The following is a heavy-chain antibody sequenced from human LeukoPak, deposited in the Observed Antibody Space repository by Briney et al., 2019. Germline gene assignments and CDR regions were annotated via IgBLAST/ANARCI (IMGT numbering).Heavy chain of an antibody. J-gene: IGHJ4*02. Sequence: GGSLRLSCTASGFTFGDYYMTWIRQAPGKGLEWISYIGTTASDIYYADSVKGRFTTSRDDAKNSLYLEMSSLRDEDTALYYCARVYRLLDYWGQGTLVTVSS. CDR1: GFTFGDYY. D-gene: IGHD2-2*01. CDR3: ARVYRLLDY. CDR2: IGTTASDI. V-gene: IGHV3-11*01.